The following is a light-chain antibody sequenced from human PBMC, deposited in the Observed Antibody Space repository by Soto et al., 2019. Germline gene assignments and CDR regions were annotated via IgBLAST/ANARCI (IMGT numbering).Light chain of an antibody. Sequence: EIVMTQSPATLSVSPGERVTLSCRASQSVSSDLAWYQQKPGQAPRLLMYGASTRATGIPARFRGSGSGTEFTLTISGLQSEDFGVYFCQQYNNWGTFGGGTKVDI. J-gene: IGKJ4*01. V-gene: IGKV3-15*01. CDR2: GAS. CDR1: QSVSSD. CDR3: QQYNNWGT.